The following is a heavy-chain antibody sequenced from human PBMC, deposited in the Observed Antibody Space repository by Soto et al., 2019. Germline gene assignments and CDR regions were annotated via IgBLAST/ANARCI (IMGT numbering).Heavy chain of an antibody. D-gene: IGHD4-17*01. CDR3: ARDPVSGGDYGILDAFDI. CDR2: ISAYNGNT. Sequence: QVQLVQSGAEVKKPGASVKVSCKASGYTFTSYGIRWVRQAPGQGLEWMGWISAYNGNTNYAQKLQGRVTMTTDTSTSTAYMELRSLRSDDTAVYYCARDPVSGGDYGILDAFDIWGQGTMVTVSS. V-gene: IGHV1-18*01. CDR1: GYTFTSYG. J-gene: IGHJ3*02.